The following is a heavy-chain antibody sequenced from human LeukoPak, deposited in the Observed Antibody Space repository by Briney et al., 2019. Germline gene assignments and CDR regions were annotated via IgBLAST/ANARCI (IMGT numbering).Heavy chain of an antibody. CDR1: GGSFSGYY. V-gene: IGHV4-34*01. Sequence: RASETLSLTCAVYGGSFSGYYWSWIRQPPGKGLEWIGEINHSGSTNYNPSLKSRVTISVDTSRNQFSLKLSSVTAADTAVYYCARQIFWFGYYFDYWGQGTLVTVSS. CDR3: ARQIFWFGYYFDY. D-gene: IGHD3-10*01. J-gene: IGHJ4*02. CDR2: INHSGST.